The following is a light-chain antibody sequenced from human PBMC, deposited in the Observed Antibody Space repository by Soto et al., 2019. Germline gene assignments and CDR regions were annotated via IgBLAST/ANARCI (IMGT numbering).Light chain of an antibody. V-gene: IGKV3D-15*01. CDR1: QSVSSSY. Sequence: EIVMTQSPGTLSLSPGERATLSCRASQSVSSSYLAWYQQKPGQAPRLLIYGASSRATGIPDRFSGSGSGTEFTLTISSLQSEDFAVYYCQQHNNWPRTFGQGTKVDIK. CDR2: GAS. CDR3: QQHNNWPRT. J-gene: IGKJ1*01.